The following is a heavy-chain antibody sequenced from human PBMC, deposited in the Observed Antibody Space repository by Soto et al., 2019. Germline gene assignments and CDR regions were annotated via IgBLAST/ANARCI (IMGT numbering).Heavy chain of an antibody. J-gene: IGHJ4*02. CDR3: AREAVDTAMARYYFDY. CDR1: GGTFSNYA. CDR2: IITIFGTA. D-gene: IGHD5-18*01. Sequence: SVKVSCKASGGTFSNYAFSWVRQAPGQGLEWMGGIITIFGTANYAQKFQGRVTITADESTSTAYMELSSLRSEDTAVYYCAREAVDTAMARYYFDYWGQGTLVTVSS. V-gene: IGHV1-69*13.